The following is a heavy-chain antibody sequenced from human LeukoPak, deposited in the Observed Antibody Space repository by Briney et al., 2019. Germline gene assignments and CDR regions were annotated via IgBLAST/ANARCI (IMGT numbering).Heavy chain of an antibody. V-gene: IGHV3-23*01. CDR3: AKSVVRGVTYLNFDY. CDR1: GFTFSSYA. D-gene: IGHD3-10*01. J-gene: IGHJ4*02. Sequence: GGSLRLSCAASGFTFSSYAMGWVRQAPGKGLEWVSAISGSGGSTYYADSVKGRFTISRDNSKNTLYLQMNSLRAEDTAVYYCAKSVVRGVTYLNFDYWGQGTLVTVSS. CDR2: ISGSGGST.